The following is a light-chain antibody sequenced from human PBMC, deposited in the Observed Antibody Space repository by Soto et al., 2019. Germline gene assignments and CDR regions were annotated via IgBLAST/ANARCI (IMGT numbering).Light chain of an antibody. CDR3: AAWDGSLNRAV. V-gene: IGLV1-44*01. CDR2: SNN. CDR1: SSNIGSNT. J-gene: IGLJ7*01. Sequence: QSVLTQPPSASGTPGQRVTISCSGSSSNIGSNTVNWYQQLPGTAPKLLIYSNNQRPSGVPDRFSGSKSGTSASLAISGLQSGDEADYYCAAWDGSLNRAVFGGGTQLTVL.